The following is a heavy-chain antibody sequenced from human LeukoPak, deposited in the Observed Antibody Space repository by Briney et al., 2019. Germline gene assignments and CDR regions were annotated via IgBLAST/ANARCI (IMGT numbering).Heavy chain of an antibody. D-gene: IGHD1-26*01. J-gene: IGHJ5*02. V-gene: IGHV3-9*01. CDR1: GFTVSSNY. Sequence: GGSLRLSCAASGFTVSSNYMSWVRQAPGKGLEWVSGISWNSGSIGYADSVKGRFTISRDNAKNSLYLQMNSLRAEDTALYYCAKDRFRLYSGSSLSWFDPWGQGTLVTVSS. CDR2: ISWNSGSI. CDR3: AKDRFRLYSGSSLSWFDP.